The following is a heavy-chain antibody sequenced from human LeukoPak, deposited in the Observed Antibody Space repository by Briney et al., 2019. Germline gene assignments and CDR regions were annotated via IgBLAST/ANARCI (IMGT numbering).Heavy chain of an antibody. J-gene: IGHJ4*02. CDR2: IKQDGSEK. CDR1: GFTFSSYW. V-gene: IGHV3-7*01. D-gene: IGHD6-19*01. CDR3: ARVAVAGKGEENFDY. Sequence: GGSLRLSCAASGFTFSSYWMSWVRQAPGKGLEWVANIKQDGSEKYYVDSVKGRFTIFRDNAKNSLYLQMNSLRAEDTAVYYCARVAVAGKGEENFDYWGQGTLVTVSS.